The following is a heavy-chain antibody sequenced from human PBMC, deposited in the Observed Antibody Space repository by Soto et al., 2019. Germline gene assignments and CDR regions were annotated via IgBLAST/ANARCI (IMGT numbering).Heavy chain of an antibody. D-gene: IGHD3-3*01. Sequence: EVQLLESGGGLVQPGGSLRLSCAASGFTFSSYAMSWVRQAPGKGLEWVSAISGSGGSSYYADSVKGRFTISRDNSKNTLYLQMNSLRAEDTAVYYCAKYYDFWSGYFGYWGQGTLVTVSS. CDR3: AKYYDFWSGYFGY. V-gene: IGHV3-23*01. CDR1: GFTFSSYA. J-gene: IGHJ4*02. CDR2: ISGSGGSS.